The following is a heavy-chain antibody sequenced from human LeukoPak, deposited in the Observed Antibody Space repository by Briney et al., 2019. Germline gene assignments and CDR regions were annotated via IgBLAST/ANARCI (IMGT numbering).Heavy chain of an antibody. V-gene: IGHV3-30-3*01. D-gene: IGHD3-22*01. CDR3: ARDMYYDSSGYFNDAFDI. CDR2: ISYDGSNK. Sequence: GGSLRLSCAASGFTFSSYAMHWVRQAPGKGLEWVAVISYDGSNKYYADSVKGRFTISRDNSKNTLYLQMNSLRAEDTAVYYCARDMYYDSSGYFNDAFDIWGQGTMVTVSS. J-gene: IGHJ3*02. CDR1: GFTFSSYA.